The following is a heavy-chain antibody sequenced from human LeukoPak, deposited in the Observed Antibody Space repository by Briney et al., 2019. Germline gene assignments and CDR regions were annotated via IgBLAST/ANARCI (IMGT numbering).Heavy chain of an antibody. D-gene: IGHD6-19*01. J-gene: IGHJ5*02. CDR1: GFTFSSYA. Sequence: PGGSLRLSCAASGFTFSSYAMSWVRQAPGKGLEWVSVIYSGGSTYYADSVKGRFTISRDNSKNTLYLQMNSLRAEDTAVYYCARDSAVAGTGEFRWFDPWGQGTLVTVSS. V-gene: IGHV3-66*02. CDR3: ARDSAVAGTGEFRWFDP. CDR2: IYSGGST.